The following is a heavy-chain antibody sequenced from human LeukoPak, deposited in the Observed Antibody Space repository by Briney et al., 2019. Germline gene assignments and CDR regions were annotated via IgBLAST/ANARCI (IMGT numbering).Heavy chain of an antibody. CDR2: IKQYGSEK. V-gene: IGHV3-7*01. CDR3: ARPYYDSSGSHFDY. D-gene: IGHD3-22*01. CDR1: GFTFSSYW. Sequence: GGSLSLSCAASGFTFSSYWMSWVRPAPGKGLEWVANIKQYGSEKYYLDSVKGRFTISRDNAKNSLYLQMNSLRAEDTAVYYCARPYYDSSGSHFDYWGQGTLVTVSS. J-gene: IGHJ4*02.